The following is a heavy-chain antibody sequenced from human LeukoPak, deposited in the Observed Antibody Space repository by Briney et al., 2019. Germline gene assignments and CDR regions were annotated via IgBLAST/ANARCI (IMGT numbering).Heavy chain of an antibody. J-gene: IGHJ4*02. CDR1: GYSFTSYW. V-gene: IGHV5-51*01. CDR2: IYPGDSDS. D-gene: IGHD5-24*01. CDR3: ARLRDAYPDY. Sequence: GESLKISCKGSGYSFTSYWIGWVRPMPGKGLEWMGIIYPGDSDSRYSTSFQGQVTISADKSISTAYLQWNSLKASDTAMYYCARLRDAYPDYWGQGTLITVSS.